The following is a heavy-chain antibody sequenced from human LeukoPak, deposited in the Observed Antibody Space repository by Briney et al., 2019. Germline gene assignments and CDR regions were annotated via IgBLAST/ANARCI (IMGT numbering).Heavy chain of an antibody. Sequence: ASVNVSCKASGYTFTSYAMHWVRQAPGQRLEWMGWINAGNGNTKYSQKFQGRVTITRDTSASTAYMELSSLRSEDTAVYYCARVGSGWYTEYCFGYWGQGTLVTVSS. J-gene: IGHJ4*02. D-gene: IGHD6-19*01. CDR1: GYTFTSYA. CDR3: ARVGSGWYTEYCFGY. V-gene: IGHV1-3*01. CDR2: INAGNGNT.